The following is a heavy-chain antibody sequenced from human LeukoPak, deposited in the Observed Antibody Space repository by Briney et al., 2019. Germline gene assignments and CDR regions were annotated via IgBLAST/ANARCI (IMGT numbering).Heavy chain of an antibody. CDR2: ISSSSSYI. Sequence: GGSLRLSCAASGFTSSSYSMNWVRQAPGKGLEWVSSISSSSSYIYYADSVKGRFTISRDNAKNSLYLQMNSLRAEDTAVYYCARDSRIVLNVGFDYWGQGTLVTVSS. CDR3: ARDSRIVLNVGFDY. D-gene: IGHD1-26*01. V-gene: IGHV3-21*01. CDR1: GFTSSSYS. J-gene: IGHJ4*02.